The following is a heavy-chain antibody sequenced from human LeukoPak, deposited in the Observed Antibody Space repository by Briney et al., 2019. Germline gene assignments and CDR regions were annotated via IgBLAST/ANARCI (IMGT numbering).Heavy chain of an antibody. J-gene: IGHJ2*01. CDR1: GGSISTYY. D-gene: IGHD3-10*01. CDR2: IYYSGST. CDR3: FDL. V-gene: IGHV4-59*01. Sequence: SETLSLTCTVSGGSISTYYWSWVRQPPGKGLEWIGYIYYSGSTSYNPSLKSRVTISVDTSKTATDTAVYYCARLTMVYNWYFDLWGRGTLVTVSS.